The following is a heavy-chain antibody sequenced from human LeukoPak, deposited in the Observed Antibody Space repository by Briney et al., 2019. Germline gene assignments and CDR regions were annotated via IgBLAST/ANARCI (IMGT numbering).Heavy chain of an antibody. D-gene: IGHD3-16*02. CDR3: ARSPLYDYVWGSYRYTVYYFDY. V-gene: IGHV5-51*01. J-gene: IGHJ4*02. CDR1: GYSFTSYW. CDR2: IYPGDSDT. Sequence: PGGSLKISCKGSGYSFTSYWIGWERQMPGKGLELMGIIYPGDSDTRYSPSFQGQVTISADKSISTAYLQWSSLKASDTAMYYCARSPLYDYVWGSYRYTVYYFDYWGQGTLVTVSS.